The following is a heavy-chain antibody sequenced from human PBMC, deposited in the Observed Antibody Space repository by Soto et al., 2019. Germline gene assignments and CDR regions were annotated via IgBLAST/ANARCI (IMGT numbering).Heavy chain of an antibody. Sequence: SETLSLTCAVYGGSFSGYYWSWIRQPPGKGLEWIGEINHSGSTNYNPSLKSRVTISVDTSKNQFSLKLSSVTAADTAVYYCARDSGGTGEFRWDGMDVWGQGTTVTVSS. D-gene: IGHD2-15*01. V-gene: IGHV4-34*01. CDR1: GGSFSGYY. CDR3: ARDSGGTGEFRWDGMDV. CDR2: INHSGST. J-gene: IGHJ6*02.